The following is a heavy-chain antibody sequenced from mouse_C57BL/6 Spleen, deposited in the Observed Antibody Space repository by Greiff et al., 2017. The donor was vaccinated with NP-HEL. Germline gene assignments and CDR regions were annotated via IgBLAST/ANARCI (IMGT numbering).Heavy chain of an antibody. CDR1: GFTFSSYA. V-gene: IGHV5-4*01. J-gene: IGHJ3*01. CDR3: ARDLDWGFAY. CDR2: ISDGGSYT. Sequence: EVKLVESGGGLVKPGGSLKLSCAASGFTFSSYAMSWVRPTPEKRLEWVATISDGGSYTYYPDNVKGRFTISRDNAKNNLYLQMSHLKSEDTAMYYCARDLDWGFAYWGQGTLVTVSA. D-gene: IGHD4-1*01.